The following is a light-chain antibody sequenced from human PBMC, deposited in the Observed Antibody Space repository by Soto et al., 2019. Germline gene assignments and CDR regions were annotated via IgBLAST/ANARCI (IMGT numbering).Light chain of an antibody. Sequence: DILATQSTLSLPVNSGDAASISCRSSQSRLHINGYNYLDWYLQKPGQSPQLLIYLASNRASGVPDRFSGSGSGTDFTLKISRVEAEDFGVYCCTETLQTRLSFGGATKVDI. J-gene: IGKJ4*01. V-gene: IGKV2-28*01. CDR3: TETLQTRLS. CDR1: QSRLHINGYNY. CDR2: LAS.